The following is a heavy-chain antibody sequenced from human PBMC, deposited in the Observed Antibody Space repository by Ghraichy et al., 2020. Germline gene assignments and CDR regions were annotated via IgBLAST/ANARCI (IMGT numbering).Heavy chain of an antibody. Sequence: ESLNISCTVSGGSISSYYWSWIRQPPGKGLEWIGYMYFSGSTNYNPSLKSRLAISVDTSKNQFSLKLNSVTAADTAVYYCARYHYDSSGYYLDYWGQGILVTVSS. CDR1: GGSISSYY. V-gene: IGHV4-59*01. CDR2: MYFSGST. D-gene: IGHD3-22*01. CDR3: ARYHYDSSGYYLDY. J-gene: IGHJ4*02.